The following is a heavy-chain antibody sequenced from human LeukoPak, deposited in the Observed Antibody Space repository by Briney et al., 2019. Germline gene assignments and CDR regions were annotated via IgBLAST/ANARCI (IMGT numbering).Heavy chain of an antibody. Sequence: GGSLRLSCAASGXTFSNYGMHWVRQVPGKGLEWVAAIWFDGIRKYYADSVKGRLTISRDNSTNTLYLQMNSLRAEDTAVYYCARDLEDSSPFGAFDMWGQGTMVTVSS. CDR3: ARDLEDSSPFGAFDM. D-gene: IGHD3-22*01. CDR2: IWFDGIRK. CDR1: GXTFSNYG. V-gene: IGHV3-33*01. J-gene: IGHJ3*02.